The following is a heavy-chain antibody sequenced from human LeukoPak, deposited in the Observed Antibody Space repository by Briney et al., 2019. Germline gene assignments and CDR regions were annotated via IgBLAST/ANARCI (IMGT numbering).Heavy chain of an antibody. CDR2: ISSTGYGT. J-gene: IGHJ4*02. CDR3: ATDSSSWNIFDN. Sequence: GGSLRLSCAASGFTFTTYTMTWGRQAPGKGLEWISSISSTGYGTYYADSVKGRFTISRDNSKNTVHVQMNNLRAEDTAVYYCATDSSSWNIFDNWGQGTLVTVSS. CDR1: GFTFTTYT. D-gene: IGHD6-13*01. V-gene: IGHV3-23*01.